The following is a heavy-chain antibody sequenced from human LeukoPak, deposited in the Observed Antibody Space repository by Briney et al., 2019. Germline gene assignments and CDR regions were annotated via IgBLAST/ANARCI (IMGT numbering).Heavy chain of an antibody. J-gene: IGHJ4*02. Sequence: SGTLSLTCAVYGGSFSGYYWSWIRQPPGKGLEWIGEINHSGSTDYNPSLKSRVTISVDTSKNQFSLKLSSVTAADTAVYYCARHSHSSGWYWYFDYWGQGTLVTVSS. V-gene: IGHV4-34*01. CDR3: ARHSHSSGWYWYFDY. CDR2: INHSGST. D-gene: IGHD6-19*01. CDR1: GGSFSGYY.